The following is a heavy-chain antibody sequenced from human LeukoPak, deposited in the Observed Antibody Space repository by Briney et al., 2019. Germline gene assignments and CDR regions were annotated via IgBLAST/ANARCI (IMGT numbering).Heavy chain of an antibody. CDR3: ARDVRMDV. CDR1: GFTFSSYA. J-gene: IGHJ6*02. V-gene: IGHV3-30-3*01. Sequence: GRSLRLSCAASGFTFSSYAMHWVRQAPGKGLEWVAVISYDGSNKYYADSVKGRFTISRDNSKNTLYLQMNSLRAEDTAVYYYARDVRMDVWGQGTTVTVSS. CDR2: ISYDGSNK.